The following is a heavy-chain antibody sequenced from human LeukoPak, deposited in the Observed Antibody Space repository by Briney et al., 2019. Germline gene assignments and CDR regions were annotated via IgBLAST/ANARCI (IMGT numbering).Heavy chain of an antibody. CDR3: ARGRFSTPKTKRTYDYYGTDV. CDR2: IVSLFGTA. V-gene: IGHV1-69*01. J-gene: IGHJ6*02. CDR1: GGTFSNYA. Sequence: SVKVSCKASGGTFSNYALSWVRRAPGQGLEWMGGIVSLFGTANYAQKFQGRVTITADESTSTAYMELSSLRFEDTAVYYCARGRFSTPKTKRTYDYYGTDVWGQGTTVTVSS.